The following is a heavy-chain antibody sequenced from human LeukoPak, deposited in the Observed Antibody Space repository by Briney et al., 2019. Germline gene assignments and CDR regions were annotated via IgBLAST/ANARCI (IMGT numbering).Heavy chain of an antibody. Sequence: ASVKVSCKASGYTFTGYYMHWVRQAPGQGLEWMGWINPNSGGTNYAQKFQGRVTMTRDTSISTAYMERSRLRSDDTAVYYCARQFDDPYGPPFTGFLKNWFDPWGQGTLVTVSS. J-gene: IGHJ5*02. CDR2: INPNSGGT. V-gene: IGHV1-2*02. D-gene: IGHD3-10*01. CDR1: GYTFTGYY. CDR3: ARQFDDPYGPPFTGFLKNWFDP.